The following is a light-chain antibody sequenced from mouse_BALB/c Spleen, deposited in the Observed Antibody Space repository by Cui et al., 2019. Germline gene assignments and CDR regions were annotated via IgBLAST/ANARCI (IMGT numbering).Light chain of an antibody. Sequence: DIQMNQSPSSLSASLGDTITITCHASQNINVWLSWYQQKPGNIPKLLIYKASKLQTGVPSRFSGSGSGTGFTLTISSLQPEDIATYYCQQGQSYPRTFGGGTKLEIK. V-gene: IGKV10-94*04. CDR3: QQGQSYPRT. J-gene: IGKJ1*01. CDR2: KAS. CDR1: QNINVW.